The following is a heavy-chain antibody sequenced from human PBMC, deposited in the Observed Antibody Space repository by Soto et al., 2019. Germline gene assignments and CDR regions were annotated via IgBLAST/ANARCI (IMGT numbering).Heavy chain of an antibody. D-gene: IGHD6-13*01. J-gene: IGHJ6*02. V-gene: IGHV1-69*12. CDR3: AREGIAAAGTLYYYGMDV. CDR2: IIPIFGTA. Sequence: QVQLVQSGAEVKKPGSSVKVSCKASGGTFSSYAISWVRQAPGQGLEWMGGIIPIFGTANYAQKFQGRVTSTADESTSTAYMELRSLRSEDTAVYYCAREGIAAAGTLYYYGMDVWGQGTTVTVSS. CDR1: GGTFSSYA.